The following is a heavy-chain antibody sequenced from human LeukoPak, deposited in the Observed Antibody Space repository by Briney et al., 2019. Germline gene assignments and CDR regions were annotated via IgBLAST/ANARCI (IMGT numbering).Heavy chain of an antibody. J-gene: IGHJ6*02. CDR3: ATDNYFIMNV. Sequence: TGGSLRLSCAASGFTFSSYAMSWVRQAPGKGLEWVSAISGSGGSTYYADSVKGRFTISRDNAKNTLYLQMDNLRVEDTAVYYCATDNYFIMNVWGQGTTVTVSS. CDR2: ISGSGGST. V-gene: IGHV3-23*01. CDR1: GFTFSSYA.